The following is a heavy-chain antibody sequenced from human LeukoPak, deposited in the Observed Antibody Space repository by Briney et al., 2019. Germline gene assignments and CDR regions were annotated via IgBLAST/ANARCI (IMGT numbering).Heavy chain of an antibody. CDR2: ISSSSSYT. Sequence: PGGSLRLSCAASGFTFSDYYMSWIRQAPGKGLEWVSYISSSSSYTNYADSVKGRFTISRDNAKNSLYLQMNSLRAEDTAVYYCASGLVGATTGSYWGQGTLVTVSS. J-gene: IGHJ4*02. CDR1: GFTFSDYY. CDR3: ASGLVGATTGSY. V-gene: IGHV3-11*03. D-gene: IGHD1-26*01.